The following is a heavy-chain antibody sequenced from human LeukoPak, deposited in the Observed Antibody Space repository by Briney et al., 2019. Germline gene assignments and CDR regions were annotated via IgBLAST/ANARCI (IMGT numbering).Heavy chain of an antibody. D-gene: IGHD3-16*02. Sequence: PSETLSLTYTLTGYSISSGYYSGWIRQPPGKGLEWIGSIYHSGSTYYNPSLKSRVTISVDTSKNQFSLKLSSVTAADTAVYYCARHKGTNYVWGSYRSGYYFDYWGQGTLVTVSS. V-gene: IGHV4-38-2*02. J-gene: IGHJ4*02. CDR3: ARHKGTNYVWGSYRSGYYFDY. CDR1: GYSISSGYY. CDR2: IYHSGST.